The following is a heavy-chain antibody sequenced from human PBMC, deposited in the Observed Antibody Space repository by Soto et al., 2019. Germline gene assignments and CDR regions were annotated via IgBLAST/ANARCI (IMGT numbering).Heavy chain of an antibody. V-gene: IGHV3-33*01. D-gene: IGHD1-20*01. Sequence: PGGSLRLSCAASGFTFSSYGMHWVRQAPGKGLEWVAVIWYDGSNKYYADSVKGRFTISRDNSKNTLYLQMNSLRAEDTAVYYCARDGVEYNWETSVGNYFDYWGQGTLVTVSS. CDR2: IWYDGSNK. CDR3: ARDGVEYNWETSVGNYFDY. CDR1: GFTFSSYG. J-gene: IGHJ4*02.